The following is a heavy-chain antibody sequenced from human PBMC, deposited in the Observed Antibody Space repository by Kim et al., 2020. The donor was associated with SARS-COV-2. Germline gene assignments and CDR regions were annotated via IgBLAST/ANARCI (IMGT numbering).Heavy chain of an antibody. CDR3: ARQPVVPAAIGAFDI. V-gene: IGHV4-30-2*05. Sequence: PSLKSRVTISVDTSKNQFSLKLSSVTAADTAVYYCARQPVVPAAIGAFDIWGQGTMVTVSS. D-gene: IGHD2-2*02. J-gene: IGHJ3*02.